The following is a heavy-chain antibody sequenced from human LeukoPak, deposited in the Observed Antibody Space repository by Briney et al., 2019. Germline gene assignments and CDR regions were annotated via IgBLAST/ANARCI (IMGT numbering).Heavy chain of an antibody. CDR1: GFTFDTYA. Sequence: GGSLRLSCAASGFTFDTYAMSWVRQAPGKGLEWVSTIGNTETYYADSVKGRFTISRDNSKNTLYLQMNSLRAEDTAVYYCAREIGGLARGYFDYWGQGTLVTVSS. J-gene: IGHJ4*02. V-gene: IGHV3-23*01. CDR2: IGNTET. CDR3: AREIGGLARGYFDY. D-gene: IGHD3-10*01.